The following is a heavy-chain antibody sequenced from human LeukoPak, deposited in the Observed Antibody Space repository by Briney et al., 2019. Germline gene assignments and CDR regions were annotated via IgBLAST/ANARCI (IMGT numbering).Heavy chain of an antibody. CDR2: IYYSGST. Sequence: SETLSLTCTVSGGSISSSSYYWGWIRQPPGKGLEWIGSIYYSGSTYYNPSLKSRVTISVDTSKNQFSLKLSSVTAADTAVYYCASFTLYSSSWLDTPRKRVGLYFDYWGQGTLVTVSS. V-gene: IGHV4-39*01. CDR3: ASFTLYSSSWLDTPRKRVGLYFDY. J-gene: IGHJ4*02. D-gene: IGHD6-13*01. CDR1: GGSISSSSYY.